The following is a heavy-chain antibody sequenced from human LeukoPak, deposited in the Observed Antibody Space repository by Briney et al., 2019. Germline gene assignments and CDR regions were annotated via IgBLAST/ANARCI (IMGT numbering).Heavy chain of an antibody. CDR3: ARNKYLSVTPAAGVPDY. CDR2: IRQDGSEK. J-gene: IGHJ4*02. D-gene: IGHD2-2*01. CDR1: GFTFSSYW. V-gene: IGHV3-7*01. Sequence: PGGSLRLSCAASGFTFSSYWMSWVRQAPGKGLEWVANIRQDGSEKYYVDSVKGRFSISRDNAKNSLYLQMNSLRAEDTAVYYCARNKYLSVTPAAGVPDYWGQGTLVTVSS.